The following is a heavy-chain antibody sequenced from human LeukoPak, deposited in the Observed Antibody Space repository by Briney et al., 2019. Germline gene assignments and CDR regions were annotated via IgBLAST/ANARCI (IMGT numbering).Heavy chain of an antibody. D-gene: IGHD3-10*01. CDR1: GGSISSGGYS. Sequence: TLSLTCAVSGGSISSGGYSWSWIRQPPGKGLEWIGYIYYSGSTYYNPSLKSRVTISVDTSKNQFSLKLSSVTAADTAVYYCARHYMGSYYNRGLDCWGQGTLVTVSS. V-gene: IGHV4-30-2*03. CDR2: IYYSGST. CDR3: ARHYMGSYYNRGLDC. J-gene: IGHJ4*02.